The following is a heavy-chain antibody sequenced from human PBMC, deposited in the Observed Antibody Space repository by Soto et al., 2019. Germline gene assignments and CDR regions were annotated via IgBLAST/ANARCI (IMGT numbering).Heavy chain of an antibody. Sequence: SETLSLTCTVSGGSISSSTYYWGWIRQSPGKGLEWIGSIFYSGSTYFNPSLKSRVTISVDTSKNQFSLKLSSVTAADTAVYYCASGSRWFDPWGQGTLVTVSS. CDR1: GGSISSSTYY. CDR3: ASGSRWFDP. J-gene: IGHJ5*02. V-gene: IGHV4-39*01. D-gene: IGHD5-12*01. CDR2: IFYSGST.